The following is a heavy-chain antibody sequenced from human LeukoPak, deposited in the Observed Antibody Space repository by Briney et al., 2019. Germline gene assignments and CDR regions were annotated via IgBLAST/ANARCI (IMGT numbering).Heavy chain of an antibody. CDR1: GLSFSSYS. V-gene: IGHV4-39*01. CDR3: ARSYRYCSSTSCYITFDY. Sequence: PGGSLRLSCAASGLSFSSYSMNWVRQPPGKGLEWIGSIYYSGSTYYNPSLKSRVTISVDTSKNQFSLKLSSVTAADTAVYYCARSYRYCSSTSCYITFDYWGQGTLVTVSS. J-gene: IGHJ4*02. D-gene: IGHD2-2*02. CDR2: IYYSGST.